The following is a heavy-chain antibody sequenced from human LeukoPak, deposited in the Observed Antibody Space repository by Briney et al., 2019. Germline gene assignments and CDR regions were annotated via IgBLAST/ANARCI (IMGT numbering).Heavy chain of an antibody. V-gene: IGHV4-39*07. D-gene: IGHD3-22*01. CDR1: GGSISSSSYY. J-gene: IGHJ5*02. Sequence: SETLSLTCTVSGGSISSSSYYWGWNRQPPGKGLEWIGSIYYSGSTYYNPSLKSRVTISVDTSKNQFSLKLSSVTAADTAVYYCARERGYYYDSSGYRARSWFDPWGQGTLVTVSS. CDR3: ARERGYYYDSSGYRARSWFDP. CDR2: IYYSGST.